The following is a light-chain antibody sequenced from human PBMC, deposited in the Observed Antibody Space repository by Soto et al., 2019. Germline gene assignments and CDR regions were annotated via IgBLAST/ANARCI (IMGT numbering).Light chain of an antibody. CDR2: DVF. CDR1: SSDIGAYNY. CDR3: SSLAGSYNLV. V-gene: IGLV2-11*01. Sequence: ALTQPRSVSGSPGQAVTISCTGTSSDIGAYNYVFWYQQYPGKSPKLIIYDVFKRPSGVPARFSASKSGNTASLTITGLQTEDEADYHCSSLAGSYNLVFGGGTKVTVL. J-gene: IGLJ3*02.